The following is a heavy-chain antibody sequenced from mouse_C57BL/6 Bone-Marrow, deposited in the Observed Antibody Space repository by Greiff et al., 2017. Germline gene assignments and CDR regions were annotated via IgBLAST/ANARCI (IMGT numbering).Heavy chain of an antibody. CDR2: IDPSDSYT. CDR1: GYTFTSYW. CDR3: ASGGLDY. J-gene: IGHJ2*01. V-gene: IGHV1-50*01. Sequence: QVQLQQPGAELVKPGASVKLSCKASGYTFTSYWMQWVKQRPGQGLEWIGEIDPSDSYTNYNQKFKGKATLTVDTSSSTAYMQLSSLTSEDSAVYYCASGGLDYWGQGTTLTVSS.